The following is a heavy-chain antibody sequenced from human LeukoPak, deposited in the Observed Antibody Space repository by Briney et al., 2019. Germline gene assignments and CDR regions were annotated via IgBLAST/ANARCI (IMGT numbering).Heavy chain of an antibody. J-gene: IGHJ5*02. D-gene: IGHD3-10*01. V-gene: IGHV4-39*07. CDR3: ARRALITMVRARWFDP. CDR1: GGSISSSSYY. CDR2: IYYSGNT. Sequence: SETLSLTCTVSGGSISSSSYYWAWIRQPPGKGLEWIGSIYYSGNTYYNPSLKSRLTISVDTSKNQFSLKLRSVTAADTAVYYCARRALITMVRARWFDPWGQGTLVTVSS.